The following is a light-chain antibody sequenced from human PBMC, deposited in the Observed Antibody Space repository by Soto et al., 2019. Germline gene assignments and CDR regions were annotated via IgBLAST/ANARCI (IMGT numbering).Light chain of an antibody. CDR2: EVS. CDR1: SSDVGGYDY. CDR3: SSYAGSNNLV. V-gene: IGLV2-8*01. J-gene: IGLJ2*01. Sequence: QSALTQPPSASGSPGQSVTISCTGSSSDVGGYDYVSWYQQHPGKAPKLMIYEVSKRPSGVPDRFSGSKSGNTASLTVSGLQADDEDDYYCSSYAGSNNLVFGGGTKLTVL.